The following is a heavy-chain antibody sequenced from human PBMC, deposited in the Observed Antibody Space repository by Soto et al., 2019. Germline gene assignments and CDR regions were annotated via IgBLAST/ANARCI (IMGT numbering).Heavy chain of an antibody. J-gene: IGHJ4*02. Sequence: EVQLLQSGGGLVQPGGPLRLSCAASGFTFSSYAMSWVRQAPGKGLEWVSTISGSGGSTYYADSVKGRFTISRDNSKNTLYLQMNSLRADDTALYYCARREGYCSGGSCYQYYFDYWGQGTLVTVSS. CDR1: GFTFSSYA. CDR2: ISGSGGST. V-gene: IGHV3-23*01. D-gene: IGHD2-15*01. CDR3: ARREGYCSGGSCYQYYFDY.